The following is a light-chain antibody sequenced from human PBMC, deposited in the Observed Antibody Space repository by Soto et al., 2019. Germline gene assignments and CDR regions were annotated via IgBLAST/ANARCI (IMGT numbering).Light chain of an antibody. CDR2: DAS. J-gene: IGKJ4*01. CDR3: QQRSAWPLT. Sequence: EIVLTQSPATVSLSPGERVTLSCRASQSVSSYLAWYQQKPGQAPRLLIYDASNRATGIPARFSGSGSGTDFTLTISSLEPEDFAVYYCQQRSAWPLTFGGGTKVEIK. V-gene: IGKV3-11*01. CDR1: QSVSSY.